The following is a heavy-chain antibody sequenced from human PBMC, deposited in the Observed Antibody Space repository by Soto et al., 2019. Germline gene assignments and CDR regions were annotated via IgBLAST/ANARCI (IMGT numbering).Heavy chain of an antibody. Sequence: EVQLVESGGGLVQPGRSLRLSCAASGFTFDDYAMHWVRQAPGKGLEWVSGISWNSGSIGYADSVKGRFTISRDNAKNYLYLQMNSLRAEDTALYYCAKDKSSSGLLDAFDIWGQGTMVTVSS. CDR3: AKDKSSSGLLDAFDI. CDR2: ISWNSGSI. D-gene: IGHD6-6*01. J-gene: IGHJ3*02. V-gene: IGHV3-9*01. CDR1: GFTFDDYA.